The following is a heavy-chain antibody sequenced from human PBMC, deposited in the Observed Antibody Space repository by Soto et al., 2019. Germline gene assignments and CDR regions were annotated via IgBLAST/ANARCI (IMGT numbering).Heavy chain of an antibody. Sequence: PSETLSLTCAVYNGSFRGFYWSWIRQPPQKGLEWIGEVDHRGNTHYNPSLKSRVTISGDTSQNQFSLHLSAVTAADTAVYYCARRRVRPTLLDASCSYTNGRTGGPNWFDPWGQGTLATVSS. CDR2: VDHRGNT. V-gene: IGHV4-34*01. D-gene: IGHD3-16*02. CDR3: ARRRVRPTLLDASCSYTNGRTGGPNWFDP. J-gene: IGHJ5*02. CDR1: NGSFRGFY.